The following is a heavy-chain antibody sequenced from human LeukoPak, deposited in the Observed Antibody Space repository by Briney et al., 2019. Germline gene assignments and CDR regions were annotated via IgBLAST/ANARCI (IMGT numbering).Heavy chain of an antibody. CDR1: GYTFTDYY. D-gene: IGHD6-13*01. J-gene: IGHJ4*02. CDR2: INPNSGGT. V-gene: IGHV1-2*02. CDR3: ARNGVLGDSWYISFDY. Sequence: GASVKVSCKASGYTFTDYYMHWVRQAPGQGLEWMGWINPNSGGTNYAQKFQGRVTMTRDTSISTAYMELRRLRSDDTAVYYCARNGVLGDSWYISFDYWGKGTLVTVSS.